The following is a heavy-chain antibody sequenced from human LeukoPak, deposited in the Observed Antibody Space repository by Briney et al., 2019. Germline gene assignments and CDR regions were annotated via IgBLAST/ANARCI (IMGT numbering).Heavy chain of an antibody. Sequence: SETLSLTCTVSGGSISSYYWSWIRQPPGKGLEWIGYIYYSGSTNYNPSLKSRVTISVDTSKNQFSLKLSSVTAADTAEYYCARALNYGANFDYWGQGTLVTVSS. V-gene: IGHV4-59*01. CDR2: IYYSGST. CDR1: GGSISSYY. CDR3: ARALNYGANFDY. D-gene: IGHD4-17*01. J-gene: IGHJ4*02.